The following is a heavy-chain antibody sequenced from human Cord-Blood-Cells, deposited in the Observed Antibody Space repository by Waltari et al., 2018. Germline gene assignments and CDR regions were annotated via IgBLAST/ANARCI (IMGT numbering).Heavy chain of an antibody. CDR2: ISSSSSYI. Sequence: EVQLVESGGGLVKPGGSLRLSCAASGFTFSSYRVNWVRQAPGKGLEWVSSISSSSSYIYYADSVKGRFTISRDNAKNSLYLQMNSLRAEDTAVYYCAREGNWGDAFDIWGQGTMVTVSS. V-gene: IGHV3-21*01. CDR3: AREGNWGDAFDI. J-gene: IGHJ3*02. CDR1: GFTFSSYR. D-gene: IGHD7-27*01.